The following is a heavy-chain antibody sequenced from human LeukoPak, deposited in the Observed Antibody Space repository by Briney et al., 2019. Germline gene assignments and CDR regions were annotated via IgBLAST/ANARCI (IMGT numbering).Heavy chain of an antibody. J-gene: IGHJ4*02. D-gene: IGHD3-16*01. V-gene: IGHV1-3*04. CDR2: INTGHGDT. CDR3: ARGTGGWVISWGSHANYFDY. CDR1: GYTFTFYA. Sequence: ASVKVSCKASGYTFTFYAIHWVRQAPGQRPEWMGWINTGHGDTKYSQEFQGRVTITRDTSASTAYMELRSLRSDDTAVYYCARGTGGWVISWGSHANYFDYWGQGTLVTVSS.